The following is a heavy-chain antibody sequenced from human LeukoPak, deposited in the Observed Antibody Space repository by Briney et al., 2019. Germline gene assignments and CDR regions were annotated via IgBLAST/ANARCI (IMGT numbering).Heavy chain of an antibody. CDR1: GYTFTGYY. Sequence: ASVKVSCKASGYTFTGYYMHWVRQAPGQGLEWMGWINPNSGGTNYAQKFQGRVTMTRDTSISTAYMELSRLRSDDTAVYYCARGDSYSYGYCFDYWGQGTLVTVSS. CDR3: ARGDSYSYGYCFDY. J-gene: IGHJ4*02. D-gene: IGHD5-18*01. V-gene: IGHV1-2*02. CDR2: INPNSGGT.